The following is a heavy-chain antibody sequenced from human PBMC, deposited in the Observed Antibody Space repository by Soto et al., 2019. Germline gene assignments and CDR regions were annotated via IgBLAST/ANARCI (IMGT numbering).Heavy chain of an antibody. Sequence: AGSLRLSCAASGFSFTTFEMNWVRQAPGKGLEWLSYISGGGGTTYYADSVKGRFTISRDNTKNSLFLQMSSLRDEDTGVYFCVGGGLSYFDYWGQGALVTVSS. CDR1: GFSFTTFE. V-gene: IGHV3-48*03. CDR3: VGGGLSYFDY. J-gene: IGHJ4*02. D-gene: IGHD3-16*01. CDR2: ISGGGGTT.